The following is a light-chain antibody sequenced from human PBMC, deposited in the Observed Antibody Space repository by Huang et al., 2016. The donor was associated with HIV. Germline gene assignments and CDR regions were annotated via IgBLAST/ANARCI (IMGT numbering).Light chain of an antibody. V-gene: IGKV1-16*01. CDR2: AAS. CDR1: QDITNY. CDR3: QQYNSYPYT. J-gene: IGKJ2*01. Sequence: DILMTQFPSSLSASVGDSLTIACRASQDITNYLVWFQQKPGKAPKSLIYAASSLQSGVPSRFSGSGSGTEFTRTISSLQPEDFAAYYCQQYNSYPYTFGQGTKLDIK.